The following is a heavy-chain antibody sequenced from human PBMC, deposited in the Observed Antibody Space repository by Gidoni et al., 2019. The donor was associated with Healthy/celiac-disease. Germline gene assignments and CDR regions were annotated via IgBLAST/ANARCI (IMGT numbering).Heavy chain of an antibody. V-gene: IGHV4-34*01. CDR1: GGSFSGYY. Sequence: QVQLQQWGAGLLKPSETLSLTCAVYGGSFSGYYWSWIRQPPGKGLEWIGEINHSGSTNYNPSLKSRVTISVDTSKNQFSLKLSSVTAADTAVYYCARATMVRGKYYFDYWGQGTLVTVSS. CDR3: ARATMVRGKYYFDY. CDR2: INHSGST. D-gene: IGHD3-10*01. J-gene: IGHJ4*02.